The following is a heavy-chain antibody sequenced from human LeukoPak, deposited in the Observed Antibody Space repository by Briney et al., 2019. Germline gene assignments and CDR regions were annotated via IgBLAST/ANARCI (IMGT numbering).Heavy chain of an antibody. CDR2: IVVGSGYT. Sequence: SVKVSCRASRFTFSSPTVQWVRQARGQRLEWIGWIVVGSGYTNYAQKFQERVTFTGDMSTGTVYMELSSLRSEDTAVYYCAVARGLTDPLDFWGQGTLVTVSS. D-gene: IGHD3-10*01. J-gene: IGHJ4*02. CDR1: RFTFSSPT. V-gene: IGHV1-58*01. CDR3: AVARGLTDPLDF.